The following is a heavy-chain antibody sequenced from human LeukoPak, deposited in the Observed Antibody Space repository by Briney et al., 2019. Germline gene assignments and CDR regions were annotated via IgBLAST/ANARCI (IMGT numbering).Heavy chain of an antibody. V-gene: IGHV3-53*01. J-gene: IGHJ4*02. CDR2: IKIDGRT. CDR1: GFIFSDHF. CDR3: ARHDYLGD. Sequence: PGGSLRLSCAASGFIFSDHFMAWVRQAPGKGLEWVALIKIDGRTYYPDSVQGRFTVSREISRSLVYLQMNNLRVDDTAVYYCARHDYLGDWGQGTLVTVSS.